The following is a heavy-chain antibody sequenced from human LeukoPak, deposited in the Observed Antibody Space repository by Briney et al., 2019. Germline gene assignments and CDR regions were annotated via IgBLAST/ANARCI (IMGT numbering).Heavy chain of an antibody. V-gene: IGHV3-7*01. J-gene: IGHJ5*02. CDR3: SSGNYADWFDP. CDR1: GFAFHNHG. D-gene: IGHD1-7*01. CDR2: IKQDGSEK. Sequence: GGSLRLSCAASGFAFHNHGMSWVRQAPGKGLEWVANIKQDGSEKYYVDSVKGRFTISRDNAKNSLYLQMNSLRAEDTAVYYCSSGNYADWFDPWGQGTLVTVSS.